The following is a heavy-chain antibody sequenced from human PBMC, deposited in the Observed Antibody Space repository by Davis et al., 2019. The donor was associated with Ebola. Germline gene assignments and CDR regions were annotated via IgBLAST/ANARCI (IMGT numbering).Heavy chain of an antibody. CDR3: ARDLIVAASYDFFDY. D-gene: IGHD6-13*01. Sequence: GESLKISCAASGFTVSSNYMIWVRQAPGKGLEWVSLLYSSGSTFYADSVKGRFTISRDNSKNTLYLQMKSLRAEDTAVYYCARDLIVAASYDFFDYWGQGTLVTVSS. V-gene: IGHV3-53*01. CDR2: LYSSGST. CDR1: GFTVSSNY. J-gene: IGHJ4*02.